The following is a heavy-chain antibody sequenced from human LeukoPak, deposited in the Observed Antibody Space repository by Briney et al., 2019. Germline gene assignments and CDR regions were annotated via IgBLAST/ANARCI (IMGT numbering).Heavy chain of an antibody. CDR1: GGSISSYY. Sequence: SETLSLTCTVSGGSISSYYWSWIRQPPGPGLKWIGEINHSGSTNYNPSLKSRVTISVDTSKNQFSLKLSSVTAADTAVYYCARRLIGYCSGGSCYSGYFQHWGQGTLVTVSS. CDR2: INHSGST. D-gene: IGHD2-15*01. J-gene: IGHJ1*01. V-gene: IGHV4-34*01. CDR3: ARRLIGYCSGGSCYSGYFQH.